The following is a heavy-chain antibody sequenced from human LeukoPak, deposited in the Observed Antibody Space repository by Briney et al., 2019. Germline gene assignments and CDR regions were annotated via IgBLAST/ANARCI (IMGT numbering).Heavy chain of an antibody. J-gene: IGHJ4*02. CDR2: ISYYGSNK. CDR1: GFTFSSYA. CDR3: ARVEMATIVHY. D-gene: IGHD5-24*01. V-gene: IGHV3-30*04. Sequence: GRSLRLSCAASGFTFSSYAMHWVRQAPGKGLEWVAVISYYGSNKYYADSVKGRFTISRDNSKNTLYLQMNSLRAEDTAVYYCARVEMATIVHYWGQGTLVTVSS.